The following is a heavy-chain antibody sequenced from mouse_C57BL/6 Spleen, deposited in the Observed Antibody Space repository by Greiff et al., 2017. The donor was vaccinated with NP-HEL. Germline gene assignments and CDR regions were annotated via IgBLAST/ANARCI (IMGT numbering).Heavy chain of an antibody. V-gene: IGHV1-66*01. CDR3: ARGSRYFDV. CDR1: GYSFTSYY. J-gene: IGHJ1*03. CDR2: IYPGSGNT. Sequence: QVQLQQPGAELVKPGASVKISCKASGYSFTSYYIHWVKQRPGQGLEWIGWIYPGSGNTKYNEKFKGKATLTADTSSSTAYMQLSSLTSEDSAVYYCARGSRYFDVWGTGTTVTVSS.